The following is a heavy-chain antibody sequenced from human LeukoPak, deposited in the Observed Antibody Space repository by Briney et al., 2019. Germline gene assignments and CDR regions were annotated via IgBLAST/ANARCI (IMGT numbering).Heavy chain of an antibody. V-gene: IGHV3-23*01. CDR1: GFTFSSYA. CDR3: AKDLGKYSRSWYAGFDN. CDR2: ISGSGGRT. Sequence: GGSLRLSCAASGFTFSSYAMSWVRQAPGKGLEWVSGISGSGGRTYYADSVKGRFTISRDNSKNTLYLQMNSLRAEDTAVYYCAKDLGKYSRSWYAGFDNWGQGTLVTVSS. D-gene: IGHD6-13*01. J-gene: IGHJ4*02.